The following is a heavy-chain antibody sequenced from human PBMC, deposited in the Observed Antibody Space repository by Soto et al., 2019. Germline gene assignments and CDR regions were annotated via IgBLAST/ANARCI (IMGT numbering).Heavy chain of an antibody. V-gene: IGHV4-59*02. CDR3: ARSYYDSTGFAVDP. CDR2: MYFGGSF. Sequence: QMQLQASGPGLVKPSETLSLTCNVSGASVSNGYWSWIRQPPGKGLEWIGFMYFGGSFNYNPSLTRRATISVGTSKNPFSRKLSSVTASDTAVYYCARSYYDSTGFAVDPWGQGTLVTVSS. D-gene: IGHD3-22*01. J-gene: IGHJ5*02. CDR1: GASVSNGY.